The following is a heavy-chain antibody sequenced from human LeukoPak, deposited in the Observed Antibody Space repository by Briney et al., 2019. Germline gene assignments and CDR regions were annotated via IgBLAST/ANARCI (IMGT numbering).Heavy chain of an antibody. Sequence: GGSLRLSCAASGFTFSSYAMSWVRQAPGKGLEWVSAISGSGGSTYYADSVKGRFTISRDNSKNTLYLQMNSLRAEDTAVYYCAKDHAVEYYYDSNGYYYVRYFDYWGQGTLVTVSS. CDR1: GFTFSSYA. D-gene: IGHD3-22*01. V-gene: IGHV3-23*01. CDR3: AKDHAVEYYYDSNGYYYVRYFDY. CDR2: ISGSGGST. J-gene: IGHJ4*02.